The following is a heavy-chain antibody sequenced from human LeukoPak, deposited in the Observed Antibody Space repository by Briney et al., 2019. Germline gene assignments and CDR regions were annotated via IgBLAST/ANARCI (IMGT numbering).Heavy chain of an antibody. CDR1: GGSISSYY. CDR3: ARAHSSSWYMDY. V-gene: IGHV4-59*01. CDR2: IYYSGST. J-gene: IGHJ4*02. Sequence: PSETLSLTCSVSGGSISSYYWSWIRQPPGKGLEWIGYIYYSGSTNYNPSLKSRVTISVDTPENQLSLKLSSVTAADTAVYYCARAHSSSWYMDYWGQGTLVTVSS. D-gene: IGHD6-13*01.